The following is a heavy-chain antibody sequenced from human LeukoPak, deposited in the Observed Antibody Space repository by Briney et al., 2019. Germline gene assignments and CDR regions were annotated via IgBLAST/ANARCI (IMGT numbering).Heavy chain of an antibody. Sequence: GGSLRLSCAASGXTFSSYAVSWVRQAPGKGLEWVSAISGSGGSTYYADSVKGRFTISRDNSKNTLYLQMNSLRAEDTAVYYCAKDRGYCSGGSCREGWFDPWGQGTLVTVSS. CDR2: ISGSGGST. CDR1: GXTFSSYA. D-gene: IGHD2-15*01. V-gene: IGHV3-23*01. J-gene: IGHJ5*02. CDR3: AKDRGYCSGGSCREGWFDP.